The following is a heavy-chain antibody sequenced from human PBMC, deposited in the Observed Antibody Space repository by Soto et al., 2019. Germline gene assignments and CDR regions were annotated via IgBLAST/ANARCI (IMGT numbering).Heavy chain of an antibody. Sequence: GGSLRLSCAASGFTFSSYAMHWVRQAPGKGLEWVAVISYDGNDKYYADSVKGRFTISRDDSKNTLFLQMHSLRAEDTAVYNCARNSYYETNGYLDYWGQGALVTVSS. J-gene: IGHJ4*02. CDR2: ISYDGNDK. CDR1: GFTFSSYA. V-gene: IGHV3-30-3*01. D-gene: IGHD3-22*01. CDR3: ARNSYYETNGYLDY.